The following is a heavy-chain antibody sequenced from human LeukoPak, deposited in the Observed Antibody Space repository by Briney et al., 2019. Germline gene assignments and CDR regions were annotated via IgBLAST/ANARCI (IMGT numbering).Heavy chain of an antibody. V-gene: IGHV3-53*01. Sequence: PGGSLTLSCTASGFTVRSNYMFWVRHAPGKGLECVSVIYSDGSAYYADSVKGRFTISRDSSMNTPFLQMNSLRAEDTAIYYCAGALYYNSYATRYFAYWGQGTPVTVSS. J-gene: IGHJ4*02. CDR1: GFTVRSNY. CDR3: AGALYYNSYATRYFAY. CDR2: IYSDGSA. D-gene: IGHD2-8*01.